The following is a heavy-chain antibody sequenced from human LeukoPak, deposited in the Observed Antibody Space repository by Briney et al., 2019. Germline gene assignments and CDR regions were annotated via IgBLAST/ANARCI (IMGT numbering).Heavy chain of an antibody. CDR1: GFTFSSYA. Sequence: GRSLRLSCAASGFTFSSYAMHWVRQAPGKGLEWVAVISYDGSNKYYADSVKGRFTISRDNSKNTLYLQMNSLRAEDTAVYYCARGQEGYYGSGGMGYYFDYWGQGTLVTVSS. CDR2: ISYDGSNK. D-gene: IGHD3-10*01. J-gene: IGHJ4*02. V-gene: IGHV3-30-3*01. CDR3: ARGQEGYYGSGGMGYYFDY.